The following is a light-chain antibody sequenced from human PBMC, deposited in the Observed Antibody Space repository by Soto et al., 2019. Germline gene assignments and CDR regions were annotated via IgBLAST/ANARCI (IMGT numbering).Light chain of an antibody. CDR2: GAS. CDR1: QSVSSNY. J-gene: IGKJ2*01. V-gene: IGKV3-20*01. Sequence: EIVLTQSPVTLSLSPGERATLSCRASQSVSSNYLAWYQQKPVQSPRLLIYGASSRATGIPDRFSGSGSGTDFTLTSSRLEPEEFAVYYCQQYGWSPYTFGQGTKLEIK. CDR3: QQYGWSPYT.